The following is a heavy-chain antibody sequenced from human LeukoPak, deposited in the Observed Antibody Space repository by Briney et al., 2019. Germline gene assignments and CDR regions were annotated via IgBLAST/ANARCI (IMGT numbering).Heavy chain of an antibody. J-gene: IGHJ4*02. Sequence: SETLSLTCTVSGDSICIYYWSWIRQPAGKGLEWIGRIYSSGSTNYNPSLKSRVTMSVDTSKNQFSLKLSSVTAADTAVYYCAREGGSGWSGVDYWGQGTLVTVSS. V-gene: IGHV4-4*07. CDR1: GDSICIYY. CDR3: AREGGSGWSGVDY. D-gene: IGHD6-19*01. CDR2: IYSSGST.